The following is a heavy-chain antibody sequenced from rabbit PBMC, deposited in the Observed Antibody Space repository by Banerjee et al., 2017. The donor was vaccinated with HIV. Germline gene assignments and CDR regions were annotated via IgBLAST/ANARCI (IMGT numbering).Heavy chain of an antibody. D-gene: IGHD7-1*01. J-gene: IGHJ6*01. V-gene: IGHV1S45*01. CDR3: ARDRDGDAGYGSLAL. Sequence: QEQLEESGGDLVKPEGSPTLTCTASGFSFSNKYVMCWVRQAPGKGLEWIGCVNTSSGNTVYATWAKGRFTISKASWTTVTLQMTSLTAADTATYFCARDRDGDAGYGSLALWGPGTLVTVS. CDR1: GFSFSNKYV. CDR2: VNTSSGNT.